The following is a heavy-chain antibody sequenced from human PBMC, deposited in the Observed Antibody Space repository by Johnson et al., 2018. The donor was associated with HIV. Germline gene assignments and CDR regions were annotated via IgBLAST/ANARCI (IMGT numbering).Heavy chain of an antibody. CDR1: GFTFSDYY. CDR2: ISSSGSTI. V-gene: IGHV3-11*04. Sequence: VQLVESGGGLVKPGGSLRLSCAASGFTFSDYYMSWIRQAPGKGLEWVSYISSSGSTIYYADSVKGRFTISRDNAKNSLYLQMNSLRAEDTAVYYCARDGWLPSYDILTGPGAFDIWGQGTMVTVSS. J-gene: IGHJ3*02. CDR3: ARDGWLPSYDILTGPGAFDI. D-gene: IGHD3-9*01.